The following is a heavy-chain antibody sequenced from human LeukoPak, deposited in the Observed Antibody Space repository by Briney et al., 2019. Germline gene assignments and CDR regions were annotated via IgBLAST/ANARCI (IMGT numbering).Heavy chain of an antibody. CDR3: ARDSPDRYSGSYYGPDNWFDP. V-gene: IGHV4-39*07. Sequence: PSETLSLTYTISGGSISSSSYYWGWIRQPPGKGLEWIGSIYYSGSTYYNPSLKSRVTISVDTSKNQFSLKLSSVTAADTAVYYCARDSPDRYSGSYYGPDNWFDPWGQGTLVTVSS. CDR2: IYYSGST. CDR1: GGSISSSSYY. D-gene: IGHD1-26*01. J-gene: IGHJ5*02.